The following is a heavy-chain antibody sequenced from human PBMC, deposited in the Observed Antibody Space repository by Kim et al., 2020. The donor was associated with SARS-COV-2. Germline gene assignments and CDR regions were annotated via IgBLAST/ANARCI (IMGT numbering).Heavy chain of an antibody. Sequence: GGSLRLSCAVSGFTFSSYAMSWVRQAPGKGLEWVSAISGSGGSTYYADSVKGRFTISRDNSKNTLYLQMNSLRAEDTAVYYCAKDHGSGGAFDIWGQGTMVTVSS. CDR3: AKDHGSGGAFDI. CDR2: ISGSGGST. J-gene: IGHJ3*02. CDR1: GFTFSSYA. V-gene: IGHV3-23*01.